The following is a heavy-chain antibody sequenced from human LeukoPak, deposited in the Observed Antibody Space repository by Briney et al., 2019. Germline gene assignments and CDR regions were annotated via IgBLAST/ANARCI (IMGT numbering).Heavy chain of an antibody. CDR2: IKQDGSEK. CDR3: ARALWFGETFPAY. D-gene: IGHD3-10*01. CDR1: GFTFSSYW. Sequence: GGSLRLSCAASGFTFSSYWMSWVRQAPGKGLEWVANIKQDGSEKYYVDSVKGRFTISRDNAKNSLYLQMNSLRAEDTAVYYCARALWFGETFPAYWGQGTLVTVSS. V-gene: IGHV3-7*01. J-gene: IGHJ4*02.